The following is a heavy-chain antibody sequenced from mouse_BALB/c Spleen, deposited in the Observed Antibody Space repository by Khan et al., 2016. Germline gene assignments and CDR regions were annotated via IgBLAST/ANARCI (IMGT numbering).Heavy chain of an antibody. J-gene: IGHJ3*01. D-gene: IGHD1-1*01. CDR2: IRSTSNNYAT. V-gene: IGHV10-1*02. CDR1: GFTFNTYA. Sequence: EVQLVESGGGLVQPKGSLKLSCAASGFTFNTYAMNWVRQAPGKGLEWVARIRSTSNNYATYYADSVKDRFTISRDDSQSMLYLQMNNLKTEDTAMYYCGSQNTTAWFAYWGQGTLVTVSA. CDR3: GSQNTTAWFAY.